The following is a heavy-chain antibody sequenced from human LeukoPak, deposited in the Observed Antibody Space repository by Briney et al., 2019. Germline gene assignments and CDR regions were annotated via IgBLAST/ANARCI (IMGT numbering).Heavy chain of an antibody. CDR2: INHSGST. V-gene: IGHV4-34*01. J-gene: IGHJ3*02. Sequence: SETLSLTCAVYGGSFSGYYWSWIRQPPGKGLEWIGEINHSGSTNYNPSLKSRVTISVDTSKNQFSLKLSSVTAADTAVYYCARGVLWFGNAFDIWGQGTMVTVSS. D-gene: IGHD3-10*01. CDR1: GGSFSGYY. CDR3: ARGVLWFGNAFDI.